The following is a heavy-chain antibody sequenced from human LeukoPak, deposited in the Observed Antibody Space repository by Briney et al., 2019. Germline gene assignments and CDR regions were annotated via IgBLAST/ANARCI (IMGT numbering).Heavy chain of an antibody. CDR2: IYYSGST. V-gene: IGHV4-39*01. CDR3: ARHAGIAAAGTFTFDY. J-gene: IGHJ4*02. D-gene: IGHD6-13*01. Sequence: SETLSLTCTVSGGSISSSSYYWGWIRQPPGKGLEWIGSIYYSGSTYYNPSLKSRVTISVDTSKNQFSLKLSSVAAADTAAYYCARHAGIAAAGTFTFDYWGQGTLVTVSS. CDR1: GGSISSSSYY.